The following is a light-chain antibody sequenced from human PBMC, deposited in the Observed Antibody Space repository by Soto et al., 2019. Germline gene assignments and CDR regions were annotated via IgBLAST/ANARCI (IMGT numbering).Light chain of an antibody. CDR1: SSDVGGYNY. J-gene: IGLJ2*01. CDR3: SSYAGRNGVV. CDR2: EVT. Sequence: QSVLTQPPSASGSPGQSVTISCTGTSSDVGGYNYVSWYQQFPGQAPKLMIYEVTKRPSGVPYRFSGSKSGNTASLTVSGLQAEDEADFYCSSYAGRNGVVFGGGTKVTVL. V-gene: IGLV2-8*01.